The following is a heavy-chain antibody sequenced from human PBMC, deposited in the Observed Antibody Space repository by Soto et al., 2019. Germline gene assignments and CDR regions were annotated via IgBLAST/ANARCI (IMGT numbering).Heavy chain of an antibody. D-gene: IGHD5-12*01. V-gene: IGHV1-3*05. CDR3: ARAEVVAADFDY. Sequence: QVQLVQSGAEEKKPGASVKVSCKASGYTFTGYAMHSVRQAPGQRLEWMGWINAGNGNTKYSQKFQGRVTITRDTSASTAYIELSSLRSEDTAVYYCARAEVVAADFDYWGQGTLVTVSS. J-gene: IGHJ4*02. CDR1: GYTFTGYA. CDR2: INAGNGNT.